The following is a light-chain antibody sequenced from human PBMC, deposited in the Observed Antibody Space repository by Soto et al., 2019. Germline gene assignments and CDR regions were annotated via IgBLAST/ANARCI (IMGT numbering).Light chain of an antibody. CDR2: EVS. J-gene: IGLJ1*01. V-gene: IGLV2-23*02. Sequence: QSVLTHPASVFGSPGHSITISCTGTSSYVGSYNLVSWYQQHPGKAPKLMIYEVSKRPSGVSNRFSGSKSGNTASLTISGLQAEDEADYYCCSYASSTSYVFGNGTKVTVL. CDR1: SSYVGSYNL. CDR3: CSYASSTSYV.